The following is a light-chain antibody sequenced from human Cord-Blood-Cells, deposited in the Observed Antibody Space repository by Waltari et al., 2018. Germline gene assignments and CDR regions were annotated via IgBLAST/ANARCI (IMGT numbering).Light chain of an antibody. CDR2: EVI. CDR3: SSGAGSNKFGVV. Sequence: QSALTQPPSASGCPRQPVTISCTGTSSVAGGYNCDSWSHQHPGKAAKLMIYEVIQRPSGFPDRFSGSKAGNTASLTVAGHQAEDEADYYCSSGAGSNKFGVVCGRGTKLTVL. CDR1: SSVAGGYNC. V-gene: IGLV2-8*01. J-gene: IGLJ2*01.